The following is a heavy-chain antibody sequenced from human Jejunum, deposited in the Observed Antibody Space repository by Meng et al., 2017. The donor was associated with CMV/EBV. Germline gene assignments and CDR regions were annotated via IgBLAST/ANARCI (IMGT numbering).Heavy chain of an antibody. CDR2: IIPIIGRP. CDR3: ASDITGNTYAYDS. D-gene: IGHD1-20*01. Sequence: SGGTLSSYVISWVRQAPGQGLEWMGRIIPIIGRPHHAQRFQDRVSITADRATSTVYMELKTLTSEDTAVYFCASDITGNTYAYDSWGQGTLVTVSS. CDR1: GGTLSSYV. J-gene: IGHJ5*01. V-gene: IGHV1-69*04.